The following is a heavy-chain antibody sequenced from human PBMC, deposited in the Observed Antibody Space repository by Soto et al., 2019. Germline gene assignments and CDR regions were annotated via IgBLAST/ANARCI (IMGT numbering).Heavy chain of an antibody. CDR2: IYYSGST. CDR3: ARGTMVRGVIGFNWFDP. D-gene: IGHD3-10*01. V-gene: IGHV4-59*01. J-gene: IGHJ5*02. Sequence: QVQLQESGPGLVKPSETLSLTCTVSGGSISSYYWSWIRQPPGKGLEWIGYIYYSGSTNYNPSLKSRVTISVDTSKTQFSLKLSSVTAADTAVYYCARGTMVRGVIGFNWFDPWGQGTLVTVSS. CDR1: GGSISSYY.